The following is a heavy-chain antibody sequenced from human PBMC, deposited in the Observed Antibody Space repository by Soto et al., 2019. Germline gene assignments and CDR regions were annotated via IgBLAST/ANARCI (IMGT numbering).Heavy chain of an antibody. J-gene: IGHJ3*02. Sequence: GGSLRLSCAASGFTFSSYGMHWVRQAPGKGLEWVALIWYDGTKKYYLDSVKGRFTISRDNSKNTLYLQMSSLRAGDTAVYYCARGVSAFDIWGQGTMVTVS. CDR3: ARGVSAFDI. CDR1: GFTFSSYG. D-gene: IGHD3-3*01. V-gene: IGHV3-33*01. CDR2: IWYDGTKK.